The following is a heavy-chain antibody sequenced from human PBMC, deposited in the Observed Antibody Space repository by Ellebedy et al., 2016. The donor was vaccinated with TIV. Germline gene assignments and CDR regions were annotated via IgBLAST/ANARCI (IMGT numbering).Heavy chain of an antibody. D-gene: IGHD6-13*01. V-gene: IGHV3-48*02. J-gene: IGHJ4*02. Sequence: GGSLRLXCEASGSSLRRYAMNWVRQDPGKGLEWVAYISISSSNIHYAESVKGRFTISRDNAKNSLYLQMNSLRDEDTAVYYCAGDPSSGNNWYYYLDYWGQGTLVTVSS. CDR1: GSSLRRYA. CDR3: AGDPSSGNNWYYYLDY. CDR2: ISISSSNI.